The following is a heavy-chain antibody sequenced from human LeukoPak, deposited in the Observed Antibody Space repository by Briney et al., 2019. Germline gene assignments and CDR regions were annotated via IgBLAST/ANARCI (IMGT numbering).Heavy chain of an antibody. Sequence: PSVTLSLTCTVSGGSVSSYYWSWIRRPPGRGLEWIAYLSHSGSSDSNPSLTSRVTTLVDTSKNQFSLKLTSVTAADTAVYYCARARYANAWYAFDIWGHGTMVTVSS. CDR2: LSHSGSS. D-gene: IGHD2-2*01. V-gene: IGHV4-59*02. J-gene: IGHJ3*02. CDR1: GGSVSSYY. CDR3: ARARYANAWYAFDI.